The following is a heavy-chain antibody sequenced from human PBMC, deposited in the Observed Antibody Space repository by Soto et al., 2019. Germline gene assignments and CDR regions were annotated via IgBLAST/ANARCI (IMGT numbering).Heavy chain of an antibody. V-gene: IGHV4-39*01. J-gene: IGHJ5*02. D-gene: IGHD6-6*01. CDR1: GGSISSSSYY. Sequence: SETLSLTCTVSGGSISSSSYYWGWIRQPPGKGLEWIGSIYYSGSTYYNPSLKSRVTISVDTSKNQFSLKLSSVTAADTAVYYCARTLNIEYSSSQDNWFDPWGQGTLVTVSS. CDR3: ARTLNIEYSSSQDNWFDP. CDR2: IYYSGST.